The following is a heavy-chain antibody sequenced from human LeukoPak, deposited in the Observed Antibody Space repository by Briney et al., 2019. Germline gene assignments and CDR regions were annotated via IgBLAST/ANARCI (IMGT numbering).Heavy chain of an antibody. CDR1: GYSFTDYY. Sequence: ASVKVSCKTSGYSFTDYYMHWVRQAPGQGLEWMGWINPNSGGTSSAQKFQGRVTMTRDTSITTVYMEVSWLTSDDTAIYYCARADRLHGGSYLIGPWGQGTLVTVSS. CDR3: ARADRLHGGSYLIGP. D-gene: IGHD2-21*01. CDR2: INPNSGGT. J-gene: IGHJ5*02. V-gene: IGHV1-2*02.